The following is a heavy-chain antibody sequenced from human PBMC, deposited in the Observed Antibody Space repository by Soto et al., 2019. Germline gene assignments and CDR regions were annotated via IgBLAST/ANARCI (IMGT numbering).Heavy chain of an antibody. CDR2: IYYSGST. V-gene: IGHV4-31*03. CDR3: ARVLNYYDSSGYYSLGFDI. D-gene: IGHD3-22*01. J-gene: IGHJ3*02. Sequence: QVQLQESGPGLVKPSQTLSLTCTVSGGSISSGGYYWSWIRQHPGKGLEWIGYIYYSGSTYYNPSRKSRVTISVDTSKNQFALKLSSVTAADTAVYYCARVLNYYDSSGYYSLGFDIWGQGTMVTVSS. CDR1: GGSISSGGYY.